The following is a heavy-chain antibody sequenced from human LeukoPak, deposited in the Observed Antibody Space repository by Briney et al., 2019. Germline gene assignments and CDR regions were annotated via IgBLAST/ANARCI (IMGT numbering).Heavy chain of an antibody. V-gene: IGHV4-38-2*02. CDR1: GYSISSGYY. CDR3: ARGAPAVASSY. CDR2: IYHTGST. D-gene: IGHD6-19*01. J-gene: IGHJ4*02. Sequence: SETLSLTCTVSGYSISSGYYWGWIRQPPGQGLEWIRSIYHTGSTYYNPSLKTRVTISVDTSRNQFSLKLSSVTAADTAVYYCARGAPAVASSYWGQGTLVTVSS.